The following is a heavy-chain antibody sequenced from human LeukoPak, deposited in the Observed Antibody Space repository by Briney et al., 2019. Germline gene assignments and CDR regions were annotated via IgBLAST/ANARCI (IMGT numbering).Heavy chain of an antibody. J-gene: IGHJ4*02. Sequence: PSETLSLTCTVSGGSISSSSYYWGWIRQPPGKGLEWIGSIYYSGSTYYNPSLKGRVTISVDTSKNQFSLKLSSVTAADTAVYYCARCRLRYFDYWGQGTLVTVSS. V-gene: IGHV4-39*01. CDR1: GGSISSSSYY. CDR2: IYYSGST. CDR3: ARCRLRYFDY. D-gene: IGHD3-3*01.